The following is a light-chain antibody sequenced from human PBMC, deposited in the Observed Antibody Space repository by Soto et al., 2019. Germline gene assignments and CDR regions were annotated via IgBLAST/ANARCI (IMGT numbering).Light chain of an antibody. CDR3: QQYGGSPMHT. J-gene: IGKJ2*01. CDR2: GAS. V-gene: IGKV3-20*01. CDR1: QSVSSSY. Sequence: EIVLTQSTGTLSLSPGERATLSCRASQSVSSSYLAWYQQKPGQAPRLLIYGASSRATGIPDRFSGSGSGTDFTLTISRLEPEDFAVYYCQQYGGSPMHTFGHGTKLESK.